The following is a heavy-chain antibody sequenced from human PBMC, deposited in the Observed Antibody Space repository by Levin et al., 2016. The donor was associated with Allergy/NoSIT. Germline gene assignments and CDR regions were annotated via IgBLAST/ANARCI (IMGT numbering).Heavy chain of an antibody. J-gene: IGHJ6*02. CDR3: ARTPHYDFWSGYHNYYGMDV. Sequence: SETLSLTCTVSGGSISSGDYYWSWIRQPPGKGLEWIGYIYYSGSTNYNPSLKSRVTISVDTSKNQFSLKLSSVTAADTAVYYCARTPHYDFWSGYHNYYGMDVWGQGTTVTVSS. D-gene: IGHD3-3*01. CDR2: IYYSGST. CDR1: GGSISSGDYY. V-gene: IGHV4-61*08.